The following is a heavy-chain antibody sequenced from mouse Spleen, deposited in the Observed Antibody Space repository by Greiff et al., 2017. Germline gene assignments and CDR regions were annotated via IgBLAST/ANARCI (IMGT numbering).Heavy chain of an antibody. CDR1: GFNIKDTY. J-gene: IGHJ4*01. V-gene: IGHV14-3*02. Sequence: VQLQQSGAELVKPGASVKLSCTASGFNIKDTYMHWVQQRPEQGLEWIGRIDPANGNTKYDPKFQGKATITADTSSNTAYLQLSSLTSEDTAVYYCARRFYYGYDDAMDYWGQGTSVTVSS. D-gene: IGHD2-2*01. CDR2: IDPANGNT. CDR3: ARRFYYGYDDAMDY.